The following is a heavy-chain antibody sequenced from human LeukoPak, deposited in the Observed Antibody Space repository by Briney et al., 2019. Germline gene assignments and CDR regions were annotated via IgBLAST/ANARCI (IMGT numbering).Heavy chain of an antibody. CDR2: ISGGGGNI. CDR1: GFIFSSYS. CDR3: ARDFNWAFDF. D-gene: IGHD1-1*01. Sequence: GVLRLSCAASGFIFSSYSMNWVRQAPGKGLEWISYISGGGGNIHYADSVEGRFTISRDYAKNSVYLQMDSLRAEDSAVYYCARDFNWAFDFWGQGILVTVSS. V-gene: IGHV3-48*01. J-gene: IGHJ4*02.